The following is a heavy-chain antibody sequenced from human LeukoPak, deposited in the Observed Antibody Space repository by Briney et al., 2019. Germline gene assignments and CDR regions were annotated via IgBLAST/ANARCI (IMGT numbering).Heavy chain of an antibody. Sequence: ASVKVSCKASGYTFTGYYMHWVRQAPGQGLEWMGWINPNSGGTNYAQKFQGRVTMTRDTSVSTAYMELSRLRSDDTAVYYCARDPLGYCSGGSCHGDYWGQGTLVTVSS. CDR3: ARDPLGYCSGGSCHGDY. J-gene: IGHJ4*02. V-gene: IGHV1-2*02. CDR1: GYTFTGYY. D-gene: IGHD2-15*01. CDR2: INPNSGGT.